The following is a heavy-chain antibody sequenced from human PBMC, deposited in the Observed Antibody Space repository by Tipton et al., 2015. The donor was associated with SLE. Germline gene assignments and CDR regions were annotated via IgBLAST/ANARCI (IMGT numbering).Heavy chain of an antibody. CDR2: VYPSGGS. CDR3: ARDGDGSDY. CDR1: GGSINAYY. D-gene: IGHD6-25*01. V-gene: IGHV4-4*08. J-gene: IGHJ4*02. Sequence: TLSLTCTVSGGSINAYYWTWIRQPPGKGLEYIGYVYPSGGSDYNPSLRSRVTISVDTSKNQFSLKLRSLTAADTAIYYCARDGDGSDYWGQGTLVTVSS.